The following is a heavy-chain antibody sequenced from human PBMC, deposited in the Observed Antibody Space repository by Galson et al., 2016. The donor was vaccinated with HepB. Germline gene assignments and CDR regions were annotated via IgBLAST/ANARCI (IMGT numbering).Heavy chain of an antibody. Sequence: SLRLSCAASGFTFSSYAMSWVRQAPGKGLEWVSGICGNGDLKYYADSVKGRFTISRDNPKNTLHLQMKSLRVDETAVYYCAKTCGKSSGWYGSSYCRYGLDIWGQGTTVSVSS. CDR1: GFTFSSYA. CDR2: ICGNGDLK. D-gene: IGHD6-19*01. J-gene: IGHJ6*02. CDR3: AKTCGKSSGWYGSSYCRYGLDI. V-gene: IGHV3-23*01.